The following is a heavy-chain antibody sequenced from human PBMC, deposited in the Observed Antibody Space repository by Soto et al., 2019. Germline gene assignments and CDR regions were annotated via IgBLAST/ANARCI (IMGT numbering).Heavy chain of an antibody. V-gene: IGHV1-8*01. CDR1: GYSFTNND. Sequence: ASVKVSCKASGYSFTNNDVTWVRQATGQGLEWMGWMNPGSGDTGYAQKFQGRVTMTRDISIATAYIELSSMRSDDTAIYYCARMATVGSLNWFDPWGQGTLGTVS. CDR3: ARMATVGSLNWFDP. D-gene: IGHD3-10*01. CDR2: MNPGSGDT. J-gene: IGHJ5*02.